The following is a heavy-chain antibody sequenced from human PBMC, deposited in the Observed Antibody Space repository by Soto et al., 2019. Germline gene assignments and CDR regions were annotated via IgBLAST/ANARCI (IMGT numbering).Heavy chain of an antibody. Sequence: QVQLQQWGAGLLKPSETLSLTCAVYGGSFSGYYWSWIRQPPGKGLVWIGEINHSGSTNYNPSLKSRVTISVDTSKNQFSLKLSSVTAADTAVYYCASQSSSWYLYAFDIWGQGTMVTVSS. D-gene: IGHD6-13*01. V-gene: IGHV4-34*01. CDR2: INHSGST. CDR3: ASQSSSWYLYAFDI. J-gene: IGHJ3*02. CDR1: GGSFSGYY.